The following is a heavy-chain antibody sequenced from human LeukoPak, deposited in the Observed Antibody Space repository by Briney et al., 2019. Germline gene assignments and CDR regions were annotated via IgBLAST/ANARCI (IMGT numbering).Heavy chain of an antibody. Sequence: SETLSLTCTVSGGSISSGSYYWGWIRQPPGKGLEWIGSISYSGSTYYNPSLKSRVTISVDTSKNQFSLKLSSVTAADTAVYYCARDGSGVGHSSGWYNWFDPWGQGTLVTVSS. D-gene: IGHD6-19*01. J-gene: IGHJ5*02. CDR3: ARDGSGVGHSSGWYNWFDP. V-gene: IGHV4-39*07. CDR1: GGSISSGSYY. CDR2: ISYSGST.